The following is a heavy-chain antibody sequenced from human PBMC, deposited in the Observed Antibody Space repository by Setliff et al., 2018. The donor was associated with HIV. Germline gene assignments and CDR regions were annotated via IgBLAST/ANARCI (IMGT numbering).Heavy chain of an antibody. CDR2: ISSSSSYI. CDR1: GFTFSSYS. CDR3: ARLVGGYHLSPYYYYYMDV. J-gene: IGHJ6*03. Sequence: PGGSLRLSCAASGFTFSSYSMNWVRQAPGKGLEWVSSISSSSSYIYYADSVKGRFTISRDNAKNSLYLQMNSLRAEDTAVYYCARLVGGYHLSPYYYYYMDVWGKGTTVTVSS. V-gene: IGHV3-21*01. D-gene: IGHD3-22*01.